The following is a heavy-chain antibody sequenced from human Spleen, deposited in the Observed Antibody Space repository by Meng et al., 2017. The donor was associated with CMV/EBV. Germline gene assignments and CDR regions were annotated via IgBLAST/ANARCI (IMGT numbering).Heavy chain of an antibody. V-gene: IGHV4-59*01. CDR2: IYYSGST. D-gene: IGHD6-13*01. CDR1: GGSISSYY. CDR3: ARNSHSYSSKGWFDP. J-gene: IGHJ5*02. Sequence: VQLQESGPGLVKPSETLSLTCTVSGGSISSYYWSWIRQPPGKGLEWIGYIYYSGSTNYNPSLKSRVTISVDTSKNQFSLKLSSVTAADTAVYYCARNSHSYSSKGWFDPWGQGTLVTVSS.